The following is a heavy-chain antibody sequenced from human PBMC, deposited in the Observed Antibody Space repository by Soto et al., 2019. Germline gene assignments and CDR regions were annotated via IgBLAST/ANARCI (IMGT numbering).Heavy chain of an antibody. J-gene: IGHJ4*02. CDR3: RALTTVVLDLYFDY. V-gene: IGHV4-30-4*01. Sequence: QVQLQESGPGLVKPSQTLSLTCTVSGVSISRGDYYWSWILQPPGKGLEWIGYIYYSGSTYYNPSLKSRVTISVDTSKNQFSLKLSSVTAADTAVYYCRALTTVVLDLYFDYWCQGTLVTVSS. D-gene: IGHD4-17*01. CDR1: GVSISRGDYY. CDR2: IYYSGST.